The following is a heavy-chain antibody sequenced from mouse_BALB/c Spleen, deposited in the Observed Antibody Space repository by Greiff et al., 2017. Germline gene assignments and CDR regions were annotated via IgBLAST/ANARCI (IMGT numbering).Heavy chain of an antibody. CDR3: VRGGTFAY. Sequence: GGGLVQPKGSLKLSCAASGFTFNTNAMNWVRQAPGKGLEWVARIRSKSNNYATYYADSVKDRFTISRDDSQSMLYLQMNNLKTEDTAMYYCVRGGTFAYWGQGTLVTVSA. CDR2: IRSKSNNYAT. D-gene: IGHD1-1*02. CDR1: GFTFNTNA. V-gene: IGHV10S3*01. J-gene: IGHJ3*01.